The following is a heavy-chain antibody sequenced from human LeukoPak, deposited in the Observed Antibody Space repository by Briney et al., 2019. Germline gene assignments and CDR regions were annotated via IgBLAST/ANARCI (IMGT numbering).Heavy chain of an antibody. V-gene: IGHV1-69*13. J-gene: IGHJ4*02. Sequence: SVKVSCKASGYTFTGYYMHWVRQAPGQGLEWMGGIIPIFGTANYAQKFQGRVTITADESTSTAYMELSSLRSEDTAVYYCARRALRRGCYFDYWGQGTLVTVSS. CDR1: GYTFTGYY. CDR2: IIPIFGTA. D-gene: IGHD3-22*01. CDR3: ARRALRRGCYFDY.